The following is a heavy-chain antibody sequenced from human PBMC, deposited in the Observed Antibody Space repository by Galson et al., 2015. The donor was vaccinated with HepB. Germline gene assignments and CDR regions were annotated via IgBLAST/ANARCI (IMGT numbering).Heavy chain of an antibody. J-gene: IGHJ4*02. CDR3: ARAPTYGDSKSAYFDY. D-gene: IGHD4-17*01. CDR2: IYYSGST. Sequence: LTCTVSGGSISSYYWSWIRQPPGKGLEWIGYIYYSGSTNYNPSLKSRDTISVDTSKNQFSLKLSSVTAADTAVYYCARAPTYGDSKSAYFDYWGQGTLVTVSS. CDR1: GGSISSYY. V-gene: IGHV4-59*08.